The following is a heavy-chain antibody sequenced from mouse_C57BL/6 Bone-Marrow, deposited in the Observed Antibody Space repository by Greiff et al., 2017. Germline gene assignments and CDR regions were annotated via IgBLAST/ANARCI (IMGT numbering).Heavy chain of an antibody. Sequence: VKVEESGPGLVQPSQSLSITCTVSGFSLTSYGVHWVRQSPGKGLEWLGVIWSGGSTDYNAAFISRLSISKDNSKSQVFFKMNSLQADDTAIYYCATIWSVYAMDYWGQGTSVTVSS. CDR2: IWSGGST. CDR1: GFSLTSYG. D-gene: IGHD1-1*02. V-gene: IGHV2-2*01. CDR3: ATIWSVYAMDY. J-gene: IGHJ4*01.